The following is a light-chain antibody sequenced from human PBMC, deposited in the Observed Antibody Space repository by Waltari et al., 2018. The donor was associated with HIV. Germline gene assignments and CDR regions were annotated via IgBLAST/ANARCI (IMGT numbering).Light chain of an antibody. V-gene: IGKV1-5*03. J-gene: IGKJ1*01. CDR2: KVS. Sequence: IQMTQSPETLSASVGDRVTITCRPSQSVNEWLAWFQQKPGKAPKLLISKVSTLERGVPTRFSGSGSGAQFTLTISNLQPDDFATDYCKQVHSYWTFGQGTRVEIK. CDR1: QSVNEW. CDR3: KQVHSYWT.